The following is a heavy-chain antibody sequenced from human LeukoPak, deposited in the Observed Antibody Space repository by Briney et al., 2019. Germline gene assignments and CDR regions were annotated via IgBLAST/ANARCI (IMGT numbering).Heavy chain of an antibody. Sequence: GGTLRLSCAASGFSFRSHGMNWVRQAPGKGLEWVSGISPRGDITYYKDSVRGRFTISRDNFKNTVSLQMNSLRAEDTAVYYCAKGSFRLFDYWGQGTLVTVSS. V-gene: IGHV3-23*01. CDR2: ISPRGDIT. CDR1: GFSFRSHG. D-gene: IGHD2/OR15-2a*01. CDR3: AKGSFRLFDY. J-gene: IGHJ4*02.